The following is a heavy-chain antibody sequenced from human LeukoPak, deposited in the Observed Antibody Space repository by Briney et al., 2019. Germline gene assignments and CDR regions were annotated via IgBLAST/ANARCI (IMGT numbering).Heavy chain of an antibody. J-gene: IGHJ4*02. CDR3: AREYSGFDY. Sequence: PSETLCLTCAISGGSIPSYYWSWIRQTPGKGLEWIGYLFYSGSTNYNPSLKSRVTISVDTSKNQFSLKLTSVTAADTALYYCAREYSGFDYWGQGTLVTVSS. CDR2: LFYSGST. V-gene: IGHV4-59*01. CDR1: GGSIPSYY. D-gene: IGHD5-12*01.